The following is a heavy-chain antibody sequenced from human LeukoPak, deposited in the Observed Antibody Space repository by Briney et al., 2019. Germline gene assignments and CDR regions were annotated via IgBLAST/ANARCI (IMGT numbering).Heavy chain of an antibody. CDR3: ARVDYYGSGSYY. D-gene: IGHD3-10*01. V-gene: IGHV3-48*03. CDR1: GFTFSSYE. J-gene: IGHJ4*02. Sequence: PGGSLRLSCAASGFTFSSYEMNWVRQAPGKGLEWVSYISSSGSTIYYADSVKGRFTISRDNAKNSLYLQMNSLRAEDTAVYYCARVDYYGSGSYYWGQGTLVTVSS. CDR2: ISSSGSTI.